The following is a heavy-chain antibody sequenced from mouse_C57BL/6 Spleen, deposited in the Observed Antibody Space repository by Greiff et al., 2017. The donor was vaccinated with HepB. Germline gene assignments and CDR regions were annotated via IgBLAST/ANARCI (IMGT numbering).Heavy chain of an antibody. CDR3: ARQGVYYGNYDAMDY. D-gene: IGHD2-1*01. J-gene: IGHJ4*01. Sequence: LQESGPGLVAPSQSLSITCTVSGFSLTSYGVHWVRQPPGKGLEWLVVIWSDGSTTYNSALKSRLSISKDNSKSQVFLKMNSLQTDDTAMYYCARQGVYYGNYDAMDYWGQGTSVTGSS. V-gene: IGHV2-6-1*01. CDR1: GFSLTSYG. CDR2: IWSDGST.